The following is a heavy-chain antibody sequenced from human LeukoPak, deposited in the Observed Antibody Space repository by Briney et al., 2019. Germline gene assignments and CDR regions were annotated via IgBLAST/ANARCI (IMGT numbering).Heavy chain of an antibody. CDR1: VFTFSSYA. J-gene: IGHJ4*02. CDR2: ICGSGGST. D-gene: IGHD3-22*01. CDR3: AKDGPSSFYYDSSGYNCFDY. V-gene: IGHV3-23*01. Sequence: PGGSLRLSCAASVFTFSSYAMSWVRQAPGRGLEWVSAICGSGGSTYYADSVKGGFTISRDNSKNTLYLQMNSLRAEDTAVYYCAKDGPSSFYYDSSGYNCFDYWGQGTLVTVSS.